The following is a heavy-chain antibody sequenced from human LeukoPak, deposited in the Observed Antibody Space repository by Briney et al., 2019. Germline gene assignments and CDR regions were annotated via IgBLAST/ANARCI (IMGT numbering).Heavy chain of an antibody. CDR3: ARDHESSGYPTFDY. J-gene: IGHJ4*02. CDR1: GFTFSTYI. D-gene: IGHD3-22*01. CDR2: IKAGAEAT. Sequence: GGSLRLSCEASGFTFSTYIMTWVRQAPGKGLEWVSTIKAGAEATFYADSVKDRLTIARDNSKNSLYLQMNSLRADDTALYFCARDHESSGYPTFDYWGQGTLVTVSS. V-gene: IGHV3-23*01.